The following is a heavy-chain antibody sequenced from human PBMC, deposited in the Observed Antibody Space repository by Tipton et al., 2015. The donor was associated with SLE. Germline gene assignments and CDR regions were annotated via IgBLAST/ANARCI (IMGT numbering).Heavy chain of an antibody. CDR2: IYHSGST. V-gene: IGHV4-4*02. D-gene: IGHD6-6*01. CDR3: ARVWRQLANYFDY. J-gene: IGHJ4*02. CDR1: GGSISSSNW. Sequence: GLVKPSGTLSLTCAVSGGSISSSNWWSWVRQPPGKGLEWIGEIYHSGSTNYNPSLKSRVTISLDKSKNQFSLKLSSVTAADTAVYYCARVWRQLANYFDYWGQGTLVTVSS.